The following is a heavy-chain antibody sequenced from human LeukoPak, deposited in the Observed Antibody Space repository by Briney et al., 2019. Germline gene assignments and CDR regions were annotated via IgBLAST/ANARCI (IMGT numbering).Heavy chain of an antibody. D-gene: IGHD1-1*01. Sequence: GGSLRLSCAASGFTFSSYAMHWVHQAPGRGLEYVSAISSNGGSTYYANSVKGRFTISRDNSKNTLYLQMGSLRAEDMAVDYCARKLELDYWGQGTLVTVSS. CDR3: ARKLELDY. J-gene: IGHJ4*02. V-gene: IGHV3-64*01. CDR1: GFTFSSYA. CDR2: ISSNGGST.